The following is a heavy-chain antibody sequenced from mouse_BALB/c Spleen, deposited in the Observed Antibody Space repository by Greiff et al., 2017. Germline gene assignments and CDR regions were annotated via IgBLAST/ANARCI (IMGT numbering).Heavy chain of an antibody. CDR1: GFTFSSYT. CDR3: TLDSSGYVRY. V-gene: IGHV5-6-4*01. D-gene: IGHD3-1*01. Sequence: DVKLVESGGGLVKPGGSLKLSCAASGFTFSSYTMSWVRQTPEKRLEWVATISSGGSYTYYPDSVKGRFTISRDNAKNTLYLQMSSLKSEDTAMYYRTLDSSGYVRYWGEGTTLTVSS. J-gene: IGHJ2*01. CDR2: ISSGGSYT.